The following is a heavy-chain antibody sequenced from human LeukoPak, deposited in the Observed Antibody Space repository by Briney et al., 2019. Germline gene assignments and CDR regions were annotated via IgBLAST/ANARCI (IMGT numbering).Heavy chain of an antibody. Sequence: PGRSLRLSCAASGFSYTYYAMHWVRRAQGKWREWVGYITYDGSSRLYADHVKGRFTISRDNSKNTLDLQMHSRRPDDTAVYHCATDQAWQRHQWGRGTGVIVSS. CDR2: ITYDGSSR. J-gene: IGHJ4*02. CDR3: ATDQAWQRHQ. V-gene: IGHV3-30-3*01. CDR1: GFSYTYYA. D-gene: IGHD6-25*01.